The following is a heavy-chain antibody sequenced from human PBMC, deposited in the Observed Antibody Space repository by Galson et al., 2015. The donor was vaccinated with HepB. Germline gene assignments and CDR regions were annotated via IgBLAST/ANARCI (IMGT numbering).Heavy chain of an antibody. CDR3: ARENGEYYDSSGYPNHGPRGVDY. CDR2: INPNSGGT. CDR1: GYTFTGYY. D-gene: IGHD3-22*01. V-gene: IGHV1-2*06. Sequence: SVKVSCKASGYTFTGYYMHWVRQAPGQGLEWMGRINPNSGGTNYAQKFQGRVTMTRDTSISTAYMELSRLRSDDTAVYYCARENGEYYDSSGYPNHGPRGVDYWGQGTLVTVSS. J-gene: IGHJ4*02.